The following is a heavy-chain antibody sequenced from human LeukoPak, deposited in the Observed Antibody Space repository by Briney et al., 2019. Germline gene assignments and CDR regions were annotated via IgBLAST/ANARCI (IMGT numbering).Heavy chain of an antibody. Sequence: SETLSLTRAVYGGSFSGYYWSWIRQPPGKGLEWIGEINHSGSTNYNPSLKSRVTISVDTSKNQFSLKLSSVTAADTAVYYCAREEIQLWYVRDYWGQGTLVTVSS. CDR2: INHSGST. J-gene: IGHJ4*02. D-gene: IGHD5-18*01. CDR3: AREEIQLWYVRDY. CDR1: GGSFSGYY. V-gene: IGHV4-34*01.